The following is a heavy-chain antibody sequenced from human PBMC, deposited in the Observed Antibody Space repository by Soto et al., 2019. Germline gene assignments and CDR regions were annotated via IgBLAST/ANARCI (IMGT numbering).Heavy chain of an antibody. D-gene: IGHD2-21*02. CDR2: SNPKSGAT. CDR3: VYYCAKSNYGGDDYFQYGLDV. J-gene: IGHJ6*02. Sequence: QVQLVQYGAEVTKPGASLKVSCKASGYRFTGYGLHWVRQAPGQGLQWMGWSNPKSGATDYAQKSQGRVTMSREMSTNTAYLELSGLRSDDTADDTAVYYCAKSNYGGDDYFQYGLDVWGQGTTVTVSS. V-gene: IGHV1-2*02. CDR1: GYRFTGYG.